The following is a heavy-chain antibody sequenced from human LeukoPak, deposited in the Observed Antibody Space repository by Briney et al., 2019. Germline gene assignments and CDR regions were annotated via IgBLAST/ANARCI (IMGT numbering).Heavy chain of an antibody. D-gene: IGHD5-18*01. CDR1: GGSISSSSYY. Sequence: SETLSLTCTVSGGSISSSSYYWGWIRQPPGKGLEWIGSIYYSGSTYYNPSLKSRVTISVDTSKNQFSLKLSSVTAADTAVYYCARALRGYSYHYFDYWGQGTLATVSS. CDR3: ARALRGYSYHYFDY. CDR2: IYYSGST. V-gene: IGHV4-39*01. J-gene: IGHJ4*02.